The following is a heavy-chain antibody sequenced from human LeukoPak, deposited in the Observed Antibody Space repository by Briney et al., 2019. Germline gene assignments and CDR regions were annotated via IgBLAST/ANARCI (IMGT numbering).Heavy chain of an antibody. J-gene: IGHJ4*02. CDR3: ARFGTSSSRFFDQ. CDR2: IHYSGTT. D-gene: IGHD6-6*01. Sequence: SETLSLTCTVSGGSISAYYWSWIRQPPGKGLEWIGYIHYSGTTNYYPSLKSRVTIALDTSKNQFSLKLNSVTAADTAVYYCARFGTSSSRFFDQWGQGILVTVSS. V-gene: IGHV4-59*01. CDR1: GGSISAYY.